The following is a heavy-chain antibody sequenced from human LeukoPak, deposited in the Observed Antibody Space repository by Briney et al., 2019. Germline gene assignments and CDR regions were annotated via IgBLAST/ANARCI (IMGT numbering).Heavy chain of an antibody. CDR1: GFTFSSYA. CDR3: AKDRSRLGYCSSTNCYGGNWFDP. J-gene: IGHJ5*02. CDR2: ISGSGGST. D-gene: IGHD2-2*01. V-gene: IGHV3-23*01. Sequence: GGSLRLSCAASGFTFSSYAMSWVRQAPGKGLEWVSAISGSGGSTYYADSVKGRFTISRDNSKNTLYLQMNSLRAEDTAVYYCAKDRSRLGYCSSTNCYGGNWFDPWGQGTLVTVSS.